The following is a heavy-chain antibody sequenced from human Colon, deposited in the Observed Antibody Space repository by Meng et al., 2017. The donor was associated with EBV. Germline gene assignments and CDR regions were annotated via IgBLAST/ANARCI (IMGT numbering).Heavy chain of an antibody. D-gene: IGHD6-19*01. CDR3: AYYLAGVGSGWNYFDY. CDR2: RFHHGCY. Sequence: VHLRGRGPGAPNPSRLLTPCCVVCGGSVSCSSGCGWYCQPTGQGLGWSGERFHHGCYKWSPFYKPRLTMRVINSKNQSKHQFSSMLGSETAAYTCAYYLAGVGSGWNYFDYWGQGTLVTVSS. CDR1: GGSVSCSSG. J-gene: IGHJ4*02. V-gene: IGHV4-4*02.